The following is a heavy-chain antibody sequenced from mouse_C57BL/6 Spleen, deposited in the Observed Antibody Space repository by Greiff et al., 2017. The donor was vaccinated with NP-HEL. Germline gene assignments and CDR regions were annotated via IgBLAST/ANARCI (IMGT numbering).Heavy chain of an antibody. D-gene: IGHD1-1*01. V-gene: IGHV1-69*01. Sequence: QVQLKQSGAELVMPGASVKLSCKASGYTFTSYWMHWVKQRPGQGLEWIGEIDPSDSYTNYNQKFKGKSTLTVDKSSSTAYMQLSSLTSEDSAVYYCARGTYGSNHWYFDVWGTGTTVTVSS. J-gene: IGHJ1*03. CDR3: ARGTYGSNHWYFDV. CDR2: IDPSDSYT. CDR1: GYTFTSYW.